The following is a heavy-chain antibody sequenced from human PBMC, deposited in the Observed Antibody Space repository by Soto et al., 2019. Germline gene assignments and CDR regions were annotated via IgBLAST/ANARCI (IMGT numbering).Heavy chain of an antibody. CDR2: ISYDGSNK. CDR3: ARDLEVAARPFDY. V-gene: IGHV3-30-3*01. D-gene: IGHD6-6*01. J-gene: IGHJ4*02. Sequence: GGSLRLSCAASGFTFSSYAMHWVRQAPGKGLEWVAVISYDGSNKHYADSVKGRFTISRDNSKNTLYLQMNSLRAEDTAVYYCARDLEVAARPFDYWGQGTLVTVSS. CDR1: GFTFSSYA.